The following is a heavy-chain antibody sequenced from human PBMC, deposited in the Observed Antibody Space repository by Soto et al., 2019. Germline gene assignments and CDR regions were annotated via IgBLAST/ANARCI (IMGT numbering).Heavy chain of an antibody. J-gene: IGHJ4*02. V-gene: IGHV1-69*01. CDR3: ARVRLAGPTYYYDSSGYFDY. Sequence: GLECMGGIIPIFGTANYAQKCQGRVTITADESTSTAYMELSSLRSEDTAVYYCARVRLAGPTYYYDSSGYFDYWGQGTLVTVSS. D-gene: IGHD3-22*01. CDR2: IIPIFGTA.